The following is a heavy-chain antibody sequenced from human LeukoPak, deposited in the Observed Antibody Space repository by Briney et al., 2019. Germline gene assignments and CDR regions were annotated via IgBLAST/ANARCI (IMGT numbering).Heavy chain of an antibody. V-gene: IGHV3-23*01. J-gene: IGHJ3*02. CDR2: ISGSGGST. CDR3: ASSGRIKGDAFDI. D-gene: IGHD1-26*01. CDR1: GFTFSSYA. Sequence: PGGSLRLSWAASGFTFSSYAMSWVRQATGKGLQWVSAISGSGGSTYYADSVKGRFTISRDNSKNTLYLQMNSLRAEDTAVYYCASSGRIKGDAFDIWGQGTMVTVSS.